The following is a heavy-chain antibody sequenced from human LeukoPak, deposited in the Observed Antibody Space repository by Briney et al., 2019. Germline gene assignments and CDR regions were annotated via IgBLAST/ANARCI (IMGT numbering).Heavy chain of an antibody. CDR2: IITILGIA. V-gene: IGHV1-69*04. CDR3: ARAMVTTGYYFDY. Sequence: SVQVSCKASVGTLINYAISWVGQAPGQGLEWMGRIITILGIANYAQKFQGRVTITADKSTSTAYMELSRLRSEDTAVYYCARAMVTTGYYFDYWGQGTLVTVSS. CDR1: VGTLINYA. D-gene: IGHD4-17*01. J-gene: IGHJ4*02.